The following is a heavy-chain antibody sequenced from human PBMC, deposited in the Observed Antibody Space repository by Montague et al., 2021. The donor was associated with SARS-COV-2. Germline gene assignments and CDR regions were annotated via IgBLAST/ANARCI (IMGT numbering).Heavy chain of an antibody. CDR2: MYYSGST. J-gene: IGHJ4*02. CDR3: ARDFDY. CDR1: GGSISSYY. Sequence: SETLSLTCTVSGGSISSYYWSWIRQPPGKGLEWIGYMYYSGSTNYNPSLKSRVTLSVDTSKNQSSLKLSSVTAADTAVYYCARDFDYWGPGTLVTVSS. V-gene: IGHV4-59*13.